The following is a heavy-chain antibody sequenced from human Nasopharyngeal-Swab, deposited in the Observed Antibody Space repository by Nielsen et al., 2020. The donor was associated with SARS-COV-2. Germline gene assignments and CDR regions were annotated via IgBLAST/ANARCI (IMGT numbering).Heavy chain of an antibody. D-gene: IGHD6-19*01. J-gene: IGHJ5*02. V-gene: IGHV3-23*01. Sequence: GESLKISCAASGFTFSSYAMSWVRQAPGKGLEWVSAISGSGGSTYYADSVKGRFTISRDNSKNTLYLQMNSLRAEDTAVYYCAKDLSSGWYGWFDPWGQGTLVTVSS. CDR1: GFTFSSYA. CDR3: AKDLSSGWYGWFDP. CDR2: ISGSGGST.